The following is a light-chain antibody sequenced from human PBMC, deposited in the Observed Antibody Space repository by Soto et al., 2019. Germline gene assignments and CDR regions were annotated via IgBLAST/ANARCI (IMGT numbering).Light chain of an antibody. J-gene: IGLJ2*01. CDR2: DNF. CDR3: QSYDSSLSGSV. CDR1: SSNIGSGYD. Sequence: QLVLTQPPSVSGAPGQRVTISCTGSSSNIGSGYDVHWYQQLPGTAPKLLIYDNFNRPSGVPDRFSGSKSGTSASLAITGLQAEDEADYYCQSYDSSLSGSVFGGGTKVTVL. V-gene: IGLV1-40*01.